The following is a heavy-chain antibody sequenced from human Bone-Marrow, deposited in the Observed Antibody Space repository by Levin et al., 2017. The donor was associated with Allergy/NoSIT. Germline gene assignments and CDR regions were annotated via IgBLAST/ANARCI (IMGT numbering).Heavy chain of an antibody. CDR1: GYTFTNFG. CDR3: ARLCGGYNTGATLDY. D-gene: IGHD3-10*02. V-gene: IGHV1-18*01. J-gene: IGHJ4*02. Sequence: ASVKVSCKASGYTFTNFGFCWLRQAPGQGLEWMGWVSPYSGDTNYAPMFQGRVTMTTETSSNTAFMELRSLTSDDTAVYYCARLCGGYNTGATLDYWGQGTLVTVSS. CDR2: VSPYSGDT.